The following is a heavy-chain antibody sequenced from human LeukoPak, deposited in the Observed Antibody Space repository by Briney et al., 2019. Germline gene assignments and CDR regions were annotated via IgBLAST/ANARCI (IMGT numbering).Heavy chain of an antibody. CDR3: AKDAQRGFDYSNSLEY. D-gene: IGHD4-11*01. J-gene: IGHJ4*02. CDR1: GFTFNHYG. CDR2: IWPDGTNR. V-gene: IGHV3-33*06. Sequence: QSGGSLRLSCAATGFTFNHYGMHWVRQAPGKGLEWVAVIWPDGTNRYYADSVKGRFTISRDDSGNKVYLQMNSLRPEDTGVYYCAKDAQRGFDYSNSLEYWGQGTPVTVSS.